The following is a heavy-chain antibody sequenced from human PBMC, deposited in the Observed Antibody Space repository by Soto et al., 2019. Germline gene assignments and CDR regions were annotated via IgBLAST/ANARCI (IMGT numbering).Heavy chain of an antibody. J-gene: IGHJ4*02. Sequence: GGSLRLSCAASGFTFSGYTMNWVRQAPGKGLEWVSSITSGSSYIYYADSVKGRFTISRDNAKNSLYLQINSLRAEDTAMYYCARSSFDYWGQATLVTVSS. V-gene: IGHV3-21*01. CDR3: ARSSFDY. CDR1: GFTFSGYT. CDR2: ITSGSSYI.